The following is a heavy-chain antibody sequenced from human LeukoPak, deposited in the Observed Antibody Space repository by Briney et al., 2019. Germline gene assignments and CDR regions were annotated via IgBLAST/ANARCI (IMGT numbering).Heavy chain of an antibody. D-gene: IGHD6-13*01. Sequence: GASVKVSCKASGYSFTSHYMHWVRQAPGQGLEWMGIINPSGGSTSYARKFQGRVTMTRDMSTSTVYMELSRLRSEDTAVYYCARDSPPAAAVDYWGQGTLVTVSS. CDR3: ARDSPPAAAVDY. J-gene: IGHJ4*02. V-gene: IGHV1-46*01. CDR2: INPSGGST. CDR1: GYSFTSHY.